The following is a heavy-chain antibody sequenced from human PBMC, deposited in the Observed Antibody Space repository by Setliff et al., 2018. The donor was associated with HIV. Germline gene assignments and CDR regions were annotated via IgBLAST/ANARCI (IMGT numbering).Heavy chain of an antibody. CDR1: GGSVSGYY. CDR3: ARQTGLRGYYGSNSLYYFDY. CDR2: INHSGST. Sequence: KTSETLSLTCAVYGGSVSGYYWSWIRQPPGKGLEWIGEINHSGSTNYNPSLKSRVTISVDTSNNQFSLILSPVTAADTAVYYCARQTGLRGYYGSNSLYYFDYWGEGMLVTVSS. J-gene: IGHJ4*02. D-gene: IGHD3-10*01. V-gene: IGHV4-34*01.